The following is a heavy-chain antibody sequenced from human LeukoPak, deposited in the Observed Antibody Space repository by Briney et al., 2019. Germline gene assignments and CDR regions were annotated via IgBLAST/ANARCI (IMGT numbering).Heavy chain of an antibody. CDR3: ARDLWVGGMDV. CDR1: GFTFSSYW. D-gene: IGHD2-15*01. J-gene: IGHJ6*02. CDR2: IKQDGSEK. Sequence: GGSLRLSCAASGFTFSSYWMSWVRQAPGKGLEWVANIKQDGSEKYYVDSVKGRFTISRDNAMNSPYLQMNSLRAEDTAVYYCARDLWVGGMDVWGQGTTVTVSS. V-gene: IGHV3-7*01.